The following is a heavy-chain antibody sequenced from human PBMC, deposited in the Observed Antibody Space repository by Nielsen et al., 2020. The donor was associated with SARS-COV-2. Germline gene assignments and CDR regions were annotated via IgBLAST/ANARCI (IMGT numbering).Heavy chain of an antibody. CDR2: ISGGGTNP. CDR3: ANDFGDCGSSTCRPK. J-gene: IGHJ4*02. Sequence: GESLKISCAASGFTFNTYAMSWIRQAPGKGLEWISAISGGGTNPFYADSVKGRFTISRDNSNHTLYLQLTNLRAEDTAVYYLANDFGDCGSSTCRPKRGQGS. D-gene: IGHD2-2*01. V-gene: IGHV3-23*01. CDR1: GFTFNTYA.